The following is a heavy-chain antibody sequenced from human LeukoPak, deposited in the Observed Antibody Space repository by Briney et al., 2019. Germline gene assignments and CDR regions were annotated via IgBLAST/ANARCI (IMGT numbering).Heavy chain of an antibody. CDR3: ARGEQWALFRDGYYMDA. V-gene: IGHV4-59*01. Sequence: SETLSFTCTVSGCSISSIYWSWLPQPPGKGLECIGYISYRGNTDYNPPLESRVTISVDTSKNQFSLKLSAVTAADTAVYYCARGEQWALFRDGYYMDAWGKGATVTVSS. J-gene: IGHJ6*03. D-gene: IGHD3-10*01. CDR1: GCSISSIY. CDR2: ISYRGNT.